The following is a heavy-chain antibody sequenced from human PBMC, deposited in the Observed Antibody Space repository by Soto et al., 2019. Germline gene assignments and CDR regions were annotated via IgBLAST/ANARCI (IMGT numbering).Heavy chain of an antibody. V-gene: IGHV1-24*01. CDR2: FDPEDGET. J-gene: IGHJ6*02. CDR1: GYTLTELS. D-gene: IGHD3-3*01. CDR3: STSEGRSGYYSLWEYGMDV. Sequence: ASVKVSCKVSGYTLTELSMHWVRQAPGKGLEWMGGFDPEDGETIYAQKFQGRVTMTEDTSTDTAYMELSSLRSEDTAVYYCSTSEGRSGYYSLWEYGMDVWGQGTTVTVSS.